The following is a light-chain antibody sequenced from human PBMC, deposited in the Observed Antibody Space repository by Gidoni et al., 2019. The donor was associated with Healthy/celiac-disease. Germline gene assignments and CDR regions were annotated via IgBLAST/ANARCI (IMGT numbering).Light chain of an antibody. CDR1: QTISSY. V-gene: IGKV1-39*01. Sequence: DIQMTQSPSSLSASAGDRVTITCRASQTISSYLNWYQQKPGKAPKLLIYAASNLQSGVPSRFSGSGSGTDFTLTISSLQPEDFAAYYCQQSYSTPRFGQGTKVEIK. CDR3: QQSYSTPR. J-gene: IGKJ1*01. CDR2: AAS.